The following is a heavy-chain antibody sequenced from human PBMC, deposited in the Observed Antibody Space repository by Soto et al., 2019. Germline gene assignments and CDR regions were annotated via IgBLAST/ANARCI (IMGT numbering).Heavy chain of an antibody. J-gene: IGHJ6*02. CDR2: IYYSGST. CDR1: GGSISSSSYY. Sequence: PSETLSLTCTVSGGSISSSSYYWGWIRQPPGKGLEWIGSIYYSGSTYYNPSLKSRVTISVDTSKNQFSLKLSSVTAADTAVYYCARPQAGPYSSSWEKLRAPRAYYYYYGMDVWGQGTTVTVSS. CDR3: ARPQAGPYSSSWEKLRAPRAYYYYYGMDV. V-gene: IGHV4-39*01. D-gene: IGHD6-13*01.